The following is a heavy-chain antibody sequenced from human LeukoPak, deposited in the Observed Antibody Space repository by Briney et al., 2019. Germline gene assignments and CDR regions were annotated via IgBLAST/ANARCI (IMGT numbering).Heavy chain of an antibody. CDR1: GGSISSGGYY. J-gene: IGHJ2*01. Sequence: SETLSLTCTVSGGSISSGGYYWSWIRQHPGKGLEWIGYIYYSGSTYYTPSLKNRVTISVATSKNQFSLRLSSVTAVDTAVYYCARGGGGYSWYFDLWGRGPLVTVSS. D-gene: IGHD5-12*01. CDR2: IYYSGST. CDR3: ARGGGGYSWYFDL. V-gene: IGHV4-31*03.